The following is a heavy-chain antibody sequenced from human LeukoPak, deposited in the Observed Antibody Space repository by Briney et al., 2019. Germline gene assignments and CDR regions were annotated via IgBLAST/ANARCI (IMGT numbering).Heavy chain of an antibody. D-gene: IGHD3-3*01. V-gene: IGHV4-59*01. CDR2: IYYSGST. Sequence: PSETLSLTCTVSGGTISSYYWSWIRQPPGKGLEWIGYIYYSGSTNYNPSLKRRVTISVDTSQNKFSLKLSSVTAAGRAVYYRARTASHYDFRSGAAYSTDVSGKATTVTVYS. CDR1: GGTISSYY. J-gene: IGHJ6*03. CDR3: ARTASHYDFRSGAAYSTDV.